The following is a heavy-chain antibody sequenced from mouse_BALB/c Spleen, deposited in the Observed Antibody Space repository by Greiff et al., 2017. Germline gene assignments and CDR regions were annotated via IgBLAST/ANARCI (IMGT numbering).Heavy chain of an antibody. CDR2: IYPYNGGT. J-gene: IGHJ2*01. V-gene: IGHV1S29*02. Sequence: VQLQQSGPELVKPGASVKISCKASGYTFTDYNMHWVKQSHGKSLEWIGYIYPYNGGTGYNQKFKSKATLTVDNSSSTAYMELRSLTSEDSAVYYCARSVTTAHYFDYGGQGTTLTVSS. CDR1: GYTFTDYN. CDR3: ARSVTTAHYFDY. D-gene: IGHD1-2*01.